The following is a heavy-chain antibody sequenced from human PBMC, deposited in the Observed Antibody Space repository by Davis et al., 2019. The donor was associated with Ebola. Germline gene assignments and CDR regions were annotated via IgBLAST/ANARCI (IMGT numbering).Heavy chain of an antibody. CDR3: AKDRGIKWDIVVVVAGYFGV. CDR1: GFTFSTYS. Sequence: GESLKISCAASGFTFSTYSMSWVRQAPGKALEWVSSISSDSDYIYYADSAKGRFTISRDNAKNSLFLQMNSLRAEDTAVYYCAKDRGIKWDIVVVVAGYFGVWGKGTTVTVSS. D-gene: IGHD2-15*01. J-gene: IGHJ6*04. CDR2: ISSDSDYI. V-gene: IGHV3-21*04.